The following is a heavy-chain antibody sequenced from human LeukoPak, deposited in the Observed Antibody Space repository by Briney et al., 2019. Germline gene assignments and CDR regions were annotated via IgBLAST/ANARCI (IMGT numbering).Heavy chain of an antibody. V-gene: IGHV1-69*05. CDR3: ARFHYYDSNGYYNPYFDY. J-gene: IGHJ4*02. Sequence: GASVKVSCKASGGTFNSFGFSWVRQAPGQGLEWMGAIIPMFGTTNYAQKFEGRVTITTDESTSTAYMALSSLRSEDTAVYYCARFHYYDSNGYYNPYFDYSGQGTLVTVSS. D-gene: IGHD3-22*01. CDR2: IIPMFGTT. CDR1: GGTFNSFG.